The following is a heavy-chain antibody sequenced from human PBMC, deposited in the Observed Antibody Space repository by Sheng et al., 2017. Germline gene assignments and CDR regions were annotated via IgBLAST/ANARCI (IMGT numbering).Heavy chain of an antibody. CDR1: GFIFSSYA. V-gene: IGHV3-30-3*01. J-gene: IGHJ5*02. CDR2: ISYDGSNK. CDR3: ARGGYYDSSGYPHWFDP. Sequence: QVQLVESGGGVVQPGRSLRLSCAASGFIFSSYAMHWVRQAPGKGLEWVAVISYDGSNKYYADSVKGRFIISSDNSKNTLYLQMNSLRAEDTAVYYCARGGYYDSSGYPHWFDPWGQGPRSPSPQ. D-gene: IGHD3-22*01.